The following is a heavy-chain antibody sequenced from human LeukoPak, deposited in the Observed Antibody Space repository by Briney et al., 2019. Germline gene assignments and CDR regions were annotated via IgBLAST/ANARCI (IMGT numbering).Heavy chain of an antibody. CDR2: LNWNGGST. CDR3: AKSASSWPLYYFDY. CDR1: GFTFSNYA. Sequence: GGSLRLSCAASGFTFSNYAMSWVRQAPGKGLEWVTGLNWNGGSTGYADSVKGRFIISRDNAKNCLYLQMNSLRAEDTALYYCAKSASSWPLYYFDYWGQGTLVTVSS. J-gene: IGHJ4*02. V-gene: IGHV3-20*04. D-gene: IGHD6-13*01.